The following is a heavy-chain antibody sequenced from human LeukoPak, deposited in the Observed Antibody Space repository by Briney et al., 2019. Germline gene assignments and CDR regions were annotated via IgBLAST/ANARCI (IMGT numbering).Heavy chain of an antibody. CDR3: AKGGYDYVEVGYFDY. J-gene: IGHJ4*02. D-gene: IGHD5-12*01. CDR2: IIGSVPST. Sequence: GGSLRLSCAASGFTFANYAMSWVRQTPGKGLEWVSHIIGSVPSTFYAESVKGRFTISRDNSKNTLYLQMNSLRADDTAVYYCAKGGYDYVEVGYFDYWGREPWSPSPQ. CDR1: GFTFANYA. V-gene: IGHV3-23*01.